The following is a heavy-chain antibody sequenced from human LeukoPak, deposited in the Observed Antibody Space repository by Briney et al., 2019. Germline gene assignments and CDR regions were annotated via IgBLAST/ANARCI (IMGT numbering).Heavy chain of an antibody. CDR3: ARGYGRADY. Sequence: TGGSLRLSCAGSGFSFSDYTMNWVRQAPGKGLEWVSPISSSSSYIYYADSVKGRFTISRDNAKNSLYLQMNSLRAEDTAVYYCARGYGRADYWGQGTLVSVSS. D-gene: IGHD5-18*01. CDR1: GFSFSDYT. J-gene: IGHJ4*02. CDR2: ISSSSSYI. V-gene: IGHV3-21*01.